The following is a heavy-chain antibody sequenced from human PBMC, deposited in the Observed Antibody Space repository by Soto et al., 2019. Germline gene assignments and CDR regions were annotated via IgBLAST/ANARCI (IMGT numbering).Heavy chain of an antibody. CDR3: ARDLYYDSTIDY. J-gene: IGHJ4*02. CDR1: GGSISSGDYY. D-gene: IGHD3-22*01. Sequence: SETLSLTCSVSGGSISSGDYYLSWIRQPPGKGLEWIGYIYYSGSTYYNPSLKSRVTISVDTSKNQFSLKLSSVTAADTAVYYCARDLYYDSTIDYWGQGTLVTVSS. V-gene: IGHV4-30-4*01. CDR2: IYYSGST.